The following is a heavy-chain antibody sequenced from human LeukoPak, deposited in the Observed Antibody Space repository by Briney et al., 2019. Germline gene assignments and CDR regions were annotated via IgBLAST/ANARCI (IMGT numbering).Heavy chain of an antibody. D-gene: IGHD2-2*01. J-gene: IGHJ4*02. CDR2: ISSSSSYI. Sequence: PGGSLRLSCAASGFTFSSYSMNWVRQAPGKGLEWVSSISSSSSYIYYADSVKGRFTISRDNAKNPLYLQMNSLRAEDTAVYYCARVGTGYCSSTSCYVLDYWGQGTLVTVSS. CDR3: ARVGTGYCSSTSCYVLDY. V-gene: IGHV3-21*01. CDR1: GFTFSSYS.